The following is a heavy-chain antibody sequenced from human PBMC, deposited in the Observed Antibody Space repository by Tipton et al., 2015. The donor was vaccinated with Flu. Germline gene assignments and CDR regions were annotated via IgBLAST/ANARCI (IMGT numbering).Heavy chain of an antibody. D-gene: IGHD3-10*01. Sequence: TLSLTCAVSGFSITSGYYWGWIRQPPGKGLEWIGTVYHRGSTYYNPSLNSRLTLFMDRSANQFSLQLNSVTAADSAFYYCARGVPGAIGEAHFDYWGHGIQVTVSS. J-gene: IGHJ4*01. CDR2: VYHRGST. CDR3: ARGVPGAIGEAHFDY. V-gene: IGHV4-38-2*01. CDR1: GFSITSGYY.